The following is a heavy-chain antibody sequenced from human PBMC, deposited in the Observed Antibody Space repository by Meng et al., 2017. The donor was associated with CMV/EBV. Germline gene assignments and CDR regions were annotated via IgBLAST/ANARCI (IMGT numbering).Heavy chain of an antibody. CDR1: GFTFSSYW. J-gene: IGHJ5*02. CDR3: ARSIAARQRWFDP. V-gene: IGHV3-74*01. D-gene: IGHD6-6*01. Sequence: GSLRLSCAASGFTFSSYWMHWVRQAPGKGLVWVSRINSDGSSTSYADSVKGRFTISRDNAKNTLYLQMNSLRAEDTAVYYCARSIAARQRWFDPWGQGTLVTVSS. CDR2: INSDGSST.